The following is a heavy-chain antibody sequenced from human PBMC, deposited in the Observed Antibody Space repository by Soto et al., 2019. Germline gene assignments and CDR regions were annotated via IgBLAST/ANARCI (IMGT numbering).Heavy chain of an antibody. CDR3: ARAGHYYYYGMDV. CDR1: GGSISSSSYY. Sequence: PSETLSLTCTVSGGSISSSSYYWGWIRQPPGKGLEWIGSIYYSGSTYYNPSLKSRVTISVDTSKNRFSLKLSSVTAADTAVYYCARAGHYYYYGMDVWGQGTTVTVSS. V-gene: IGHV4-39*07. CDR2: IYYSGST. J-gene: IGHJ6*02.